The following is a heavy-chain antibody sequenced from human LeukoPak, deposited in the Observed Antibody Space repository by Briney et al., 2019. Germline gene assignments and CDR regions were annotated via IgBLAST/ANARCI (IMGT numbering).Heavy chain of an antibody. J-gene: IGHJ6*03. V-gene: IGHV1-8*01. D-gene: IGHD3-3*01. Sequence: ASVKVPCKASGYTFTSYDINWVRPATGQGLEWMGWMNPNSGNTGYEQKFQGRVTMTRNTAISTAYMELSSLRSEDTAVYYCARVEKKRQRSTICGVVSSLDYYYYYMDVRGKGTTVTVSS. CDR3: ARVEKKRQRSTICGVVSSLDYYYYYMDV. CDR2: MNPNSGNT. CDR1: GYTFTSYD.